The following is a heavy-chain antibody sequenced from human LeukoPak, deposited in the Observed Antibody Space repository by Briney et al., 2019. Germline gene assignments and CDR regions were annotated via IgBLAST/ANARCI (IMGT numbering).Heavy chain of an antibody. CDR2: IKQDGSEK. J-gene: IGHJ4*02. CDR3: ARVTLYGSGGSCYSHYFDY. CDR1: GFTFSSYW. Sequence: PGGSLRLSCADSGFTFSSYWMSWVRRAPGKGLEWVANIKQDGSEKYYVDSVKGRFTISRDNAKNSLYLQMNSVRAEDTAVYYCARVTLYGSGGSCYSHYFDYWGKGTLVTVSS. D-gene: IGHD2-15*01. V-gene: IGHV3-7*01.